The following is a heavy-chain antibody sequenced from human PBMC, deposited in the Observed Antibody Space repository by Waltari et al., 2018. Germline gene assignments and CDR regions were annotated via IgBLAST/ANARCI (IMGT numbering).Heavy chain of an antibody. V-gene: IGHV1-2*06. J-gene: IGHJ4*02. CDR3: ARSQVEGGGSY. Sequence: QVQLVQSGAEVQKPGSSVKVYCKASGYTFTGHYLHRVRQAPGQGLEWRGRINPNSGGTNYAQKFQGRVTMTRDTSISTAYMELSRLRSDDTAMYYCARSQVEGGGSYWGQGTLVTVFS. CDR1: GYTFTGHY. D-gene: IGHD1-26*01. CDR2: INPNSGGT.